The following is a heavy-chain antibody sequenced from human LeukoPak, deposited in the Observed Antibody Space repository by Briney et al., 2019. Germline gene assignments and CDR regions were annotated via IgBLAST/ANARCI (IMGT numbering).Heavy chain of an antibody. J-gene: IGHJ3*02. CDR2: ISGSGVNT. V-gene: IGHV3-23*01. CDR1: GYTFSSYS. Sequence: GGSLRLSCTAPGYTFSSYSMTWVRQAPGKGLEWVSAISGSGVNTYYADSVKGRFAASRGNSKNTLYLQMNSLRAEDTAVYYCARGRSGYGPFDAFDIWGQGTWVTVSS. D-gene: IGHD3-22*01. CDR3: ARGRSGYGPFDAFDI.